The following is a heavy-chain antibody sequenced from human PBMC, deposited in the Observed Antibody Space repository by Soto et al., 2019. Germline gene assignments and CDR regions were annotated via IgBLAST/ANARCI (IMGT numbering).Heavy chain of an antibody. CDR1: GYTFTSYG. CDR3: ARDTGHWYYYYGMDV. Sequence: ASVKVSCKASGYTFTSYGISWVRQAPGQGLEWMGWISAYNGNTNCAQKLQGRVTMTTDTSTSTAYMELRSLRSDDTAVYYCARDTGHWYYYYGMDVWGQGTTVTVSS. V-gene: IGHV1-18*01. J-gene: IGHJ6*02. CDR2: ISAYNGNT. D-gene: IGHD4-17*01.